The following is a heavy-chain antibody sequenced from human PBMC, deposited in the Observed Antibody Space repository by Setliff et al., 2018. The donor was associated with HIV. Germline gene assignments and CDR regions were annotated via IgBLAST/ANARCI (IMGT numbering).Heavy chain of an antibody. D-gene: IGHD5-12*01. CDR3: ARRSSLPGYSGYD. Sequence: NPSETLSLTCTVSGGSISSSSYYWGWIRQPPGKGLEWIGSIYYSGSTYYNPSLKSRVTISVDTSKNQFSLKLSSVTAADTAVYYCARRSSLPGYSGYDWGPGTLVTVSS. J-gene: IGHJ4*02. CDR1: GGSISSSSYY. CDR2: IYYSGST. V-gene: IGHV4-39*01.